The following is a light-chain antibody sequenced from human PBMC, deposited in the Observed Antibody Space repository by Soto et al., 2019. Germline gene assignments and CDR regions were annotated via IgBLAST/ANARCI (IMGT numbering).Light chain of an antibody. CDR2: EVN. Sequence: QSALTQPASVSGSPGQSITISCTGTRSDVGSYNLVSWFQQHPGKAPKLLIYEVNRRPSGISNRFSGSKSGSTASLTVSGLQAEDEADYYCCSYVDSSTSYVFGSGTKVTV. J-gene: IGLJ1*01. V-gene: IGLV2-23*02. CDR3: CSYVDSSTSYV. CDR1: RSDVGSYNL.